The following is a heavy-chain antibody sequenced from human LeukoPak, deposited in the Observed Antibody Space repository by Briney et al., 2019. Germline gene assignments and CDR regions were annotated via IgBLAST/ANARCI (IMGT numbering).Heavy chain of an antibody. CDR2: IKADGSGT. D-gene: IGHD2/OR15-2a*01. Sequence: PGGALRLSCAASGFTIGPYAMYWVRPGPGRGLEWVSVIKADGSGTFYADSVRGRFTTSRDNSKNSLYLQMNSLTSEDTALYYCATWAFYHNLDVWGQGTTVIVSS. V-gene: IGHV3-43*02. CDR3: ATWAFYHNLDV. J-gene: IGHJ6*02. CDR1: GFTIGPYA.